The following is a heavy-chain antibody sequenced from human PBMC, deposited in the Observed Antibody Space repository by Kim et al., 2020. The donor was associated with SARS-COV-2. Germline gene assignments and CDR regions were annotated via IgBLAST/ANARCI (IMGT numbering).Heavy chain of an antibody. CDR2: IYHSGST. Sequence: SETLSLTCAVSGGSISSSNWWSWVRQPPGKGLEWIGEIYHSGSTNYNPSLKSRVTISVDKSKNQFSLKLSSVTAADTAVYYCARVRFITNLYGYSYGRGWFDPWGQGTLVTVSS. CDR3: ARVRFITNLYGYSYGRGWFDP. V-gene: IGHV4-4*02. J-gene: IGHJ5*02. CDR1: GGSISSSNW. D-gene: IGHD5-18*01.